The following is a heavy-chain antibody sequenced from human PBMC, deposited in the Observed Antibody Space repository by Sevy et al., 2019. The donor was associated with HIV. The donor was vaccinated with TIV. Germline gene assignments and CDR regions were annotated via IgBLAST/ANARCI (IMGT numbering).Heavy chain of an antibody. J-gene: IGHJ4*02. CDR1: GFTFSSYS. V-gene: IGHV3-48*02. D-gene: IGHD3-22*01. CDR2: ISSSSSTI. Sequence: GGSLRLSCAASGFTFSSYSMNWVRQAPGKGLEWVSYISSSSSTIYYADSVKGRFTISRDNAKNSLYLQMNSLRDEDTAEYYCARCYYDSSGYCHFDYWGQGTLVTVSS. CDR3: ARCYYDSSGYCHFDY.